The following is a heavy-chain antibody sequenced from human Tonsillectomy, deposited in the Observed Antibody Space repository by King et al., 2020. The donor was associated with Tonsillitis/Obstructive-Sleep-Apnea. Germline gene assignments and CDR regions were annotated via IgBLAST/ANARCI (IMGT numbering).Heavy chain of an antibody. CDR2: TYYRSKWYY. V-gene: IGHV6-1*01. J-gene: IGHJ3*01. CDR3: AGEGVAGTWGAFDF. CDR1: GGSVSGNRAA. Sequence: VQLQQSGPGLVKPSQTLSLTCAISGGSVSGNRAAWNWNRQSPSRGLEWLGRTYYRSKWYYDYAVSVSSRININPDTSTNQFSLQLHSMTPEDTAIYFCAGEGVAGTWGAFDFWGQGTVVIVSS. D-gene: IGHD6-19*01.